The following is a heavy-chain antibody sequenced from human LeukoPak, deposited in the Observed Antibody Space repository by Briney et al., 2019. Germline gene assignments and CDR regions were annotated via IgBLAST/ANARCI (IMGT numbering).Heavy chain of an antibody. CDR3: ARGRITMVRGVNINWFDP. CDR1: GYSFTSYW. D-gene: IGHD3-10*01. J-gene: IGHJ5*02. CDR2: IYPGDSDT. Sequence: GESLKISCKGSGYSFTSYWIGWVRQMPGKGVEWMGIIYPGDSDTRYSPSFQGQVTISADKSISTAYLQWSSLKASDTAMYYCARGRITMVRGVNINWFDPWGQGTLVTVSS. V-gene: IGHV5-51*01.